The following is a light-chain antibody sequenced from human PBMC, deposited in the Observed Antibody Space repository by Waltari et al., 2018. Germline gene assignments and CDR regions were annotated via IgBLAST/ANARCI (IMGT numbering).Light chain of an antibody. CDR1: QGISNW. Sequence: DIQMTQSPSSVSASLGARVTITCRASQGISNWLAWYQQKPGKAPKLLIYGASSLQTGVPERFSGSGSGTEFTLTISSLQPEDFATYYCQQASSFPITFGPGTKVEIK. CDR3: QQASSFPIT. J-gene: IGKJ3*01. V-gene: IGKV1-12*01. CDR2: GAS.